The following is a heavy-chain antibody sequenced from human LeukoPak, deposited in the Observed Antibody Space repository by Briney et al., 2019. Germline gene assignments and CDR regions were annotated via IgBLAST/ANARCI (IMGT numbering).Heavy chain of an antibody. V-gene: IGHV3-30*02. J-gene: IGHJ3*01. CDR3: VKRRYCSDGDCQPGGVADV. D-gene: IGHD2-15*01. CDR2: IRSDGTKT. CDR1: GFNFSISD. Sequence: PGGSLRLSCAASGFNFSISDMHWVRQFPGKGLERVAYIRSDGTKTYYVDSVKGRFTISRDNPKKTLYLQMSSLGPEDTARYYCVKRRYCSDGDCQPGGVADVWGQGTMVTVSS.